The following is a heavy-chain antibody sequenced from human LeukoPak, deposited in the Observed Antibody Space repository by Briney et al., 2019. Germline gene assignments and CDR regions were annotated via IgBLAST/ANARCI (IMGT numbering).Heavy chain of an antibody. Sequence: GGPLRLSCAASGFIFDDYAMHWVRQAPGKGLEWVSGISWNSGSIGYADSVKGRFTISRDNAKNSLYLQMNSLRAEDTALYYCAKDRTVAGTPWLDYWGQGTLVTVSS. CDR3: AKDRTVAGTPWLDY. CDR1: GFIFDDYA. J-gene: IGHJ4*02. CDR2: ISWNSGSI. D-gene: IGHD6-19*01. V-gene: IGHV3-9*01.